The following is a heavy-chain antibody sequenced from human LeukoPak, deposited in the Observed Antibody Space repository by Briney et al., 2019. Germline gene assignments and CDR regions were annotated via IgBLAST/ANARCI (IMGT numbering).Heavy chain of an antibody. CDR1: GFTFSSYA. Sequence: GGSLRLSCAASGFTFSSYAMHWVRQAPGKGLEWVAVISYDGSNKYYTDSVKGRFTISRDNSKNTLYLQMNSLRAEDTAVYYCARVGPSGSSSSGNYGMDVWGQGTTVTVSS. CDR3: ARVGPSGSSSSGNYGMDV. J-gene: IGHJ6*02. CDR2: ISYDGSNK. V-gene: IGHV3-30*04. D-gene: IGHD6-6*01.